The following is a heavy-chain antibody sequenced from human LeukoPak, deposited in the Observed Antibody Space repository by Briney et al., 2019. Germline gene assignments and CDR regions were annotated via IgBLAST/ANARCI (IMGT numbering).Heavy chain of an antibody. Sequence: SETLSLTCAVYGGSFSGYYWSWIRQPPGKGLEWIGEINHSGGTNYNPSLKSRVTISVDTSKNQFSLKLSSVTAADTAVYYCARRRPSFNPGGVWFDPWGQGTLVTVSS. J-gene: IGHJ5*02. CDR2: INHSGGT. D-gene: IGHD2-8*02. V-gene: IGHV4-34*01. CDR1: GGSFSGYY. CDR3: ARRRPSFNPGGVWFDP.